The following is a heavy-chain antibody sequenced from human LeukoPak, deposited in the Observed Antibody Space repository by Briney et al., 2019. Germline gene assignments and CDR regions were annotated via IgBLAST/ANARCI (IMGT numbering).Heavy chain of an antibody. J-gene: IGHJ4*02. CDR2: ISGSGGST. D-gene: IGHD3-22*01. Sequence: PGGSLRLSCAASGFTFSSYAMGWVRQAPGKGLEWVSAISGSGGSTYYADSVKGRFTISRDNSKNTLYLQMNSLRAEDTAVYYCAKDSYYYDSSRFDYFDYWGQGTLVTVSS. V-gene: IGHV3-23*01. CDR3: AKDSYYYDSSRFDYFDY. CDR1: GFTFSSYA.